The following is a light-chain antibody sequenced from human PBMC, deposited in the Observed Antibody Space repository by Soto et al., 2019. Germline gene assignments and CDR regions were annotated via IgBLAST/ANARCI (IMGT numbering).Light chain of an antibody. Sequence: QSVLTQPASVSGSPGQSITISCIGTSXDVGNYNYVSWYQQHPGKVPKLMIYEVSNRPSGVSHRFSGSKSGNTASLTISGLQAEDEADYYCSSYTTSSTYVFGTGTKVTVL. CDR2: EVS. V-gene: IGLV2-14*01. J-gene: IGLJ1*01. CDR3: SSYTTSSTYV. CDR1: SXDVGNYNY.